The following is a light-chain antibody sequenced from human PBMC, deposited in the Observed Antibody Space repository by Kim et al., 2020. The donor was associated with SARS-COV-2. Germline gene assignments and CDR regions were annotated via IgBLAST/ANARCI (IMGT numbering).Light chain of an antibody. CDR1: SSNIGSNT. CDR2: SNN. J-gene: IGLJ2*01. CDR3: AAWDDSLNGYVV. V-gene: IGLV1-44*01. Sequence: RVTISCSGSSSNIGSNTVNWDQKLPGTAPKLLIYSNNQRPSGVPDRFSGSKSGTSASLAISGLQSEDEADYYCAAWDDSLNGYVVFGGGTQLTVL.